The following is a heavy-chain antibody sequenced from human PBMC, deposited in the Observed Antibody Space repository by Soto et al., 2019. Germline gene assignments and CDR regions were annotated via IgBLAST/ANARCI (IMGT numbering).Heavy chain of an antibody. Sequence: PSETLSLTCAVSGGSISSGGYSWSWIRQPPGKGLEWIGYIYHSGSTYYNPSLKSRVTISVDRSKNQFSLKLSSVTAADTAVYYCARVLDRWGQGTLVSVSS. CDR2: IYHSGST. CDR3: ARVLDR. CDR1: GGSISSGGYS. V-gene: IGHV4-30-2*01. J-gene: IGHJ5*02. D-gene: IGHD1-26*01.